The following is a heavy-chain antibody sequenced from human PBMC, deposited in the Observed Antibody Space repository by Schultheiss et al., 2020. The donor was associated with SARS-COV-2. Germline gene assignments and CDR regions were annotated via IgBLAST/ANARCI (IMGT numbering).Heavy chain of an antibody. Sequence: GGSLRLSCAASGFTFSSYDMHWVRQAPGKGLEWVAVIWYGGSNKYYADSVKGRFTISRDNAKNSLYLQMNSLRAEDTAVYYCARDRGDSAAEDYWGQGTLVTVSS. D-gene: IGHD4-17*01. CDR1: GFTFSSYD. J-gene: IGHJ4*02. CDR3: ARDRGDSAAEDY. V-gene: IGHV3-33*01. CDR2: IWYGGSNK.